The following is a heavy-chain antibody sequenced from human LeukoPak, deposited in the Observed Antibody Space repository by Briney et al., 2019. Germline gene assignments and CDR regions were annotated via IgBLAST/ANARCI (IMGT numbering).Heavy chain of an antibody. CDR3: ARGVTLGLVYYYYYGMDV. CDR2: ISSSSSYI. Sequence: GGSLRLSCAASGFTFSSYSMNWVRQAPGKGLXXXXXISSSSSYIYYADSVKGRFTISRDNAKNSLYLQMNSLRAEDTAVYYCARGVTLGLVYYYYYGMDVWGKGTTVTVSS. V-gene: IGHV3-21*01. J-gene: IGHJ6*04. D-gene: IGHD6-19*01. CDR1: GFTFSSYS.